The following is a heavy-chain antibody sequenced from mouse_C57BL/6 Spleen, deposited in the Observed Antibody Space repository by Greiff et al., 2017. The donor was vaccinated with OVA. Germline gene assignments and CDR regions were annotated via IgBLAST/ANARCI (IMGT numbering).Heavy chain of an antibody. V-gene: IGHV1-61*01. J-gene: IGHJ4*01. Sequence: QVQLQQPGAELVRPGSSVKLSCKASGYTFTSYWMDWAKQRPGQGLEWIGNIYPSDSETHYNQKFKDKATLTVDKSSSTAYMQLSSLTSEDSAVYYCARSSYYGSSYGAMDYWGQGTSVTVSS. CDR3: ARSSYYGSSYGAMDY. CDR1: GYTFTSYW. D-gene: IGHD1-1*01. CDR2: IYPSDSET.